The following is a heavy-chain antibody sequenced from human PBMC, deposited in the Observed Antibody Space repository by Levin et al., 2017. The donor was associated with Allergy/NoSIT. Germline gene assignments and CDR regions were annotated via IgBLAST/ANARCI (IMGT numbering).Heavy chain of an antibody. D-gene: IGHD3-22*01. V-gene: IGHV3-48*01. CDR1: GFTFSSYS. CDR3: ARVSGYYDSSGLNWFDP. Sequence: AGGSLILSCAASGFTFSSYSMNWVRQAPGKGLEWVSYISSSSSTIYYADSVKGRFTISRDNAKNSLYLQMNSLRAEDTAVYYCARVSGYYDSSGLNWFDPWGQGTLVTVSS. J-gene: IGHJ5*02. CDR2: ISSSSSTI.